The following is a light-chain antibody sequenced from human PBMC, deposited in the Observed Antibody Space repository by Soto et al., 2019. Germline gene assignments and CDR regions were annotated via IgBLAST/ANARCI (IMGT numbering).Light chain of an antibody. CDR2: EVS. Sequence: QSALTQPPSASGSPGQSVTISCTGTSSDVGAYKYVSWYQQYPGKAPKLMIYEVSKQPSGVPDRFSGSKSGNTASLTVSGLQAEDEADYYCTSYVGSDIWVFGGGTQLTVL. V-gene: IGLV2-8*01. J-gene: IGLJ3*02. CDR1: SSDVGAYKY. CDR3: TSYVGSDIWV.